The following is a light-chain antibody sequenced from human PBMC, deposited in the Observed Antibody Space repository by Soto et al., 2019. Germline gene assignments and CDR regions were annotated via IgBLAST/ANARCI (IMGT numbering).Light chain of an antibody. V-gene: IGKV1-5*03. CDR1: QSISSW. CDR2: KAS. Sequence: QLSQSPSTGYASVGDRGTSTCRASQSISSWLAWYQQKPGKAPKLLIYKASSLESGVPSRFSGSGSGTEFTLTISSLQPEDFATYYCQHYYSYPHAFGQGTKVDIK. J-gene: IGKJ1*01. CDR3: QHYYSYPHA.